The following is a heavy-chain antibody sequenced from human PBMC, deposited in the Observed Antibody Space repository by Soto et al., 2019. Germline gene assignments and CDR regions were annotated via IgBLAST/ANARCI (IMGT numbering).Heavy chain of an antibody. CDR3: AKDRGATPYYYYGMDV. D-gene: IGHD2-15*01. V-gene: IGHV3-30*18. Sequence: VGSLRLSCAASGFTFSSYGMHWVRQAPGKGLEWVAVISYDGSNKYYADSVKGRFTISRDNSKNTLYLQMNSLRAEDTAVYYCAKDRGATPYYYYGMDVWGQGTTVTVSS. CDR1: GFTFSSYG. CDR2: ISYDGSNK. J-gene: IGHJ6*02.